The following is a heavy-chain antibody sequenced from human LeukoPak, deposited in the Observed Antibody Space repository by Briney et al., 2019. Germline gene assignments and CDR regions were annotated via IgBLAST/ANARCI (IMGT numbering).Heavy chain of an antibody. V-gene: IGHV4-59*12. CDR1: GGSISSYY. CDR2: IYYSGST. J-gene: IGHJ4*02. D-gene: IGHD6-13*01. CDR3: ARGYSSSWFQSPPDY. Sequence: PSETLSLTCTVSGGSISSYYWSWIRQPPGKGLEWIGYIYYSGSTNYKPSLKSRVTISVDTSKNQFSLKLSSVTAADTAVYYCARGYSSSWFQSPPDYWGQGTLVTVSS.